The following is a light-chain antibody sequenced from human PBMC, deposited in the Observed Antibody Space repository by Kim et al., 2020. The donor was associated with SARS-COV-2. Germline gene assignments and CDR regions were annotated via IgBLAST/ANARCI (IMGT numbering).Light chain of an antibody. CDR3: QQYGSSPRT. J-gene: IGKJ2*01. CDR2: GAS. V-gene: IGKV3-20*01. CDR1: QSVSSSY. Sequence: LSPGKRATLACRASQSVSSSYVAWYQRKPGQAPRLLIYGASSRATGIPDRFSGSGSGTDFTLTISRLEPEDFAVYYCQQYGSSPRTFGQGTKLEI.